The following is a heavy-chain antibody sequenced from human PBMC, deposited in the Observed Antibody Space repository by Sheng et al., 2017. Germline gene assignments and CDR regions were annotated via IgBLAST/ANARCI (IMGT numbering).Heavy chain of an antibody. CDR1: GYTFTDYY. CDR3: ARGGDFDV. Sequence: QVQLVQSGAEVKKPGASVKVSCKASGYTFTDYYIHCLRQAPGQGLEWMGWINPNTGGTKYAQKFQDRITMTRDTSIRTAYMELSSLTSDDTAVYYCARGGDFDVWAKG. J-gene: IGHJ3*01. V-gene: IGHV1-2*02. CDR2: INPNTGGT. D-gene: IGHD4-17*01.